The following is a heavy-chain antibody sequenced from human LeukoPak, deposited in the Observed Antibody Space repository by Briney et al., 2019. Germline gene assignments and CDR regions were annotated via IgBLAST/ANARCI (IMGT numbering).Heavy chain of an antibody. CDR1: GFTFSGYP. D-gene: IGHD6-6*01. CDR3: ARGPNSNWSGLDF. Sequence: PGGSLRLSCAASGFTFSGYPIHWARQLPGKGLVWVSRISPTGSTTSYADSVKGRFTVSRDNAKNTLYLQVNNLRAEDTAVYYCARGPNSNWSGLDFWGQGTLLTVSS. V-gene: IGHV3-74*01. CDR2: ISPTGSTT. J-gene: IGHJ4*02.